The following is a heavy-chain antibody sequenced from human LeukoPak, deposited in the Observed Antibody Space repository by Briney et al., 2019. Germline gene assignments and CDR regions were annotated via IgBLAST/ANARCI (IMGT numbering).Heavy chain of an antibody. CDR3: ARALRSRYYDFWSGYYTGDYYYYYYMDV. CDR2: INLSGST. J-gene: IGHJ6*03. Sequence: SETLSLTCAVYGGSFSGYYWSRIRQPPGEGLEWVGEINLSGSTNYNPSLRSRVTISVDTSKNQFSLKLSSVTAADTAVYYCARALRSRYYDFWSGYYTGDYYYYYYMDVWGKGTTVTVSS. V-gene: IGHV4-34*01. CDR1: GGSFSGYY. D-gene: IGHD3-3*01.